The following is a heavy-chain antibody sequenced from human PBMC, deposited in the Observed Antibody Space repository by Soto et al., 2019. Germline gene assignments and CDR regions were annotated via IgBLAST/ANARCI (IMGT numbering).Heavy chain of an antibody. CDR1: GYSFTSYW. CDR3: ASQASPVTTGDPDDFDI. D-gene: IGHD4-17*01. Sequence: PGESLTVSCKGSGYSFTSYWIGWVRQMPGKGLEWMGIIYPGDSDTRYSPSFQGQVTISADKSISTAYLQWSSLKASDTAMYYCASQASPVTTGDPDDFDIWGQGTMVTVSS. J-gene: IGHJ3*02. V-gene: IGHV5-51*01. CDR2: IYPGDSDT.